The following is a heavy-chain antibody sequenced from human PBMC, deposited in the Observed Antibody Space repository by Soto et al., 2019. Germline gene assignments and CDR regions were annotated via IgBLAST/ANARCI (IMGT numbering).Heavy chain of an antibody. Sequence: VGSLRLSCASSVFTFSSYSMNWVRQAPGKGLEWVSSISSSSSYIYYADSVKGRFTISRDNAKNSLYLQMNSLRAEDTAVYSCARDGSGSDFDYSGQVTLVPV. CDR2: ISSSSSYI. D-gene: IGHD3-10*01. CDR3: ARDGSGSDFDY. CDR1: VFTFSSYS. J-gene: IGHJ4*02. V-gene: IGHV3-21*01.